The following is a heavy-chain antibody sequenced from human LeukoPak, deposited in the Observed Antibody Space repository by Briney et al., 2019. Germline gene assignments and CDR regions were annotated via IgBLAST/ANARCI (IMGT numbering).Heavy chain of an antibody. CDR2: ISAYNGNT. CDR3: ARCDSSSWYRVCSIGENY. D-gene: IGHD6-13*01. CDR1: GYTFTSYG. J-gene: IGHJ4*02. V-gene: IGHV1-18*04. Sequence: ASVKVSCQASGYTFTSYGISWVRQAPGQGLEWMGWISAYNGNTNYAQKLQGRVTVTTDTSTSTAYMELRSLRSDDTAVYYCARCDSSSWYRVCSIGENYWGQGTLVTVSS.